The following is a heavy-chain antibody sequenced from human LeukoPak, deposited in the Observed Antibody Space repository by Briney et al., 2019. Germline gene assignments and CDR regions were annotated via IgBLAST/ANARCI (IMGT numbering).Heavy chain of an antibody. V-gene: IGHV4-39*01. Sequence: WVRQPPGKGLEWIGSIYYSGSTYYNPSLKSRVTISVDTSKDQFSLKLSSVTAADTAVYYCARLIPYDSSGYPLNWFDPWGQGTLVTVSS. J-gene: IGHJ5*02. CDR3: ARLIPYDSSGYPLNWFDP. CDR2: IYYSGST. D-gene: IGHD3-22*01.